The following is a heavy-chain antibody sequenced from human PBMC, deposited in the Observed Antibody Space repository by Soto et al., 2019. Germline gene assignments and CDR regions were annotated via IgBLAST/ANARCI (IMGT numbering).Heavy chain of an antibody. CDR1: GGTYSSYA. J-gene: IGHJ6*02. V-gene: IGHV1-69*06. CDR2: VTPIFGTA. D-gene: IGHD6-13*01. Sequence: GASVKVSCKASGGTYSSYAISWVRQAPARGLEWIGGVTPIFGTANYAQKVRGRVTMTADKSTSTAYMELSSLRSEDTAVYYCARAVAAAGTGKSYGMVVWGQGTTVTVSS. CDR3: ARAVAAAGTGKSYGMVV.